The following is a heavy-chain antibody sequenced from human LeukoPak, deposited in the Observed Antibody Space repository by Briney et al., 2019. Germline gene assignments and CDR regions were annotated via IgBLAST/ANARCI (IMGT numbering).Heavy chain of an antibody. Sequence: PGGSLRLSCAASGFTFSSYSMNWVRQAPGKGLEWVSSISSSSSYIYHADSVKGRFTISRDNAKNSLYLQMNSLRAEGTAVYYCARDLRLDYWGQGTLVTVSS. CDR1: GFTFSSYS. J-gene: IGHJ4*02. V-gene: IGHV3-21*01. CDR3: ARDLRLDY. CDR2: ISSSSSYI.